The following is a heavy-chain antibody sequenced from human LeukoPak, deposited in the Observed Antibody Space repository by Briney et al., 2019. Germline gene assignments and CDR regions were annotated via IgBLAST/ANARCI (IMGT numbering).Heavy chain of an antibody. CDR3: ARKNDFDI. V-gene: IGHV4-59*01. D-gene: IGHD2/OR15-2a*01. CDR1: GGSISSDH. CDR2: IYYSGST. Sequence: SETLSLTCTVSGGSISSDHWNWIRQPPGKGLEWIGCIYYSGSTYYNPSLKSRVTISVDMSKSQFSLRLTSVPAADTAVYYCARKNDFDIWGQGTLVTVSS. J-gene: IGHJ3*02.